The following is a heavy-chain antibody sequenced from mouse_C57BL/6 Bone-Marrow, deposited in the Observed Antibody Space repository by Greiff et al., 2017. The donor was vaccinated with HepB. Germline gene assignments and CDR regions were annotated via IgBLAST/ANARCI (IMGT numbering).Heavy chain of an antibody. Sequence: VQLVESGGGLVQPKGSLKLSCAASGFTFNTYAMHWVRQAPGKGLEWVARIRSKSSNYATYYADSVKDRITISRDDSQSMRYLQMNNLKTEDTAIYYCVRGGLRQAWFAYWGQGTLVTVSA. CDR2: IRSKSSNYAT. V-gene: IGHV10-3*01. J-gene: IGHJ3*01. CDR1: GFTFNTYA. CDR3: VRGGLRQAWFAY. D-gene: IGHD2-4*01.